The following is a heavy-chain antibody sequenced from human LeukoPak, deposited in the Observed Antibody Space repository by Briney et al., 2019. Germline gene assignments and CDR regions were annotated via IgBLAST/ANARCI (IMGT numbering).Heavy chain of an antibody. D-gene: IGHD5/OR15-5a*01. Sequence: GSLRLSSAVSGFTFSSYWMHWVRQAPGKGLVWVSRIKTDGSSTDYADSVKGRFTISRDNAKNTMYLQMNSQRAEDTAVYYCATGVSGTGPDIWGLGTMVTVSS. V-gene: IGHV3-74*01. CDR3: ATGVSGTGPDI. J-gene: IGHJ3*02. CDR2: IKTDGSST. CDR1: GFTFSSYW.